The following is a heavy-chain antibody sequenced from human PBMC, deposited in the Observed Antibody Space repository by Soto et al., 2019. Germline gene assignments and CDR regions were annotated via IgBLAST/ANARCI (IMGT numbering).Heavy chain of an antibody. D-gene: IGHD3-22*01. CDR2: INVANSNT. Sequence: ASVKVSCKASGYTFTSYPMHWVRQAPGQRLEWMGWINVANSNTKYSQKFQGRVTISSDTSASTAYMELSSLRSEDTSVYYCARARFFYDSSGLDYWGQGALVTVSS. CDR1: GYTFTSYP. J-gene: IGHJ4*02. V-gene: IGHV1-3*01. CDR3: ARARFFYDSSGLDY.